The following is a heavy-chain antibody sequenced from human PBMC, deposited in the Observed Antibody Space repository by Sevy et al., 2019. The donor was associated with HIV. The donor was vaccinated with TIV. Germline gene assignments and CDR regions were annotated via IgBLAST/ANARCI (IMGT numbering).Heavy chain of an antibody. D-gene: IGHD2-8*01. V-gene: IGHV3-15*01. CDR3: ATDPIIVLLVTDGMDV. CDR1: GFTFTYAW. CDR2: IKSRPDGGTT. Sequence: GGSLRLSCAASGFTFTYAWMSWVRQAPGKGLEWVGRIKSRPDGGTTDYAVSVKGRFTISRDDSKNTLYLQMNSLKAEDSAVYYSATDPIIVLLVTDGMDVWGQGTTVTVSS. J-gene: IGHJ6*02.